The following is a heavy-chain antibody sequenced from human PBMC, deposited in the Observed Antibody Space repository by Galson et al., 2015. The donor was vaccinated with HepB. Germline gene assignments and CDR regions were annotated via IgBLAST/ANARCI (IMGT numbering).Heavy chain of an antibody. Sequence: SVKVSCKASGYTFTSYYMHWVRQAPGQGLEWMGIINPSDGSTSYAQKFQGRVTMTRDTSTSTVYMELSSLRSEDTAVYYCARDPRVATGWPYGMDVWGQGTTVTVSS. J-gene: IGHJ6*02. D-gene: IGHD5-12*01. CDR1: GYTFTSYY. CDR3: ARDPRVATGWPYGMDV. CDR2: INPSDGST. V-gene: IGHV1-46*03.